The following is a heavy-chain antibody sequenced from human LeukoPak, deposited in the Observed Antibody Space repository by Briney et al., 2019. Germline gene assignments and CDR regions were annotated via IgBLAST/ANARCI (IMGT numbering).Heavy chain of an antibody. Sequence: GGSLGLSCAASGFTFSSYAMHWVRQAPGKGLEWVAVISYDGSNKYYADSVKGRFTISRDNSKNTLYLQMNSLRAEDTAVYYCARDAGYQPYYYMDVWGKGTTVTVSS. J-gene: IGHJ6*03. D-gene: IGHD2-2*01. CDR2: ISYDGSNK. CDR1: GFTFSSYA. V-gene: IGHV3-30*04. CDR3: ARDAGYQPYYYMDV.